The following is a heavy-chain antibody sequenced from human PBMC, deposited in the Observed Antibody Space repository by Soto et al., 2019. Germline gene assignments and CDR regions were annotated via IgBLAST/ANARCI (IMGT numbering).Heavy chain of an antibody. Sequence: GGSLRLSCAASGFTVSSNYMSWVRQAPGKGLEWVSVIYSGGSTYYADSVKGRFTISRDNSKNTLYLQMNSLRAEDTAVYYCVRDQRYGTGFDYWGQGTLVTVSS. V-gene: IGHV3-53*01. CDR3: VRDQRYGTGFDY. CDR1: GFTVSSNY. J-gene: IGHJ4*02. CDR2: IYSGGST. D-gene: IGHD1-1*01.